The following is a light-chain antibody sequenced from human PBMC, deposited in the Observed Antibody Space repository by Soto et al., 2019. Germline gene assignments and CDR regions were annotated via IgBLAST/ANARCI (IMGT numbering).Light chain of an antibody. CDR3: QQSFSSPRT. CDR1: QSINNY. Sequence: DIQMTQSPSSLSASVGDRVTITCRASQSINNYLNWYQQKPGKAPKLLIFAASSLQSGVQSRFTGGGSATYFTLTIRSLQPEDFATFYCQQSFSSPRTFGQGTKVDIK. J-gene: IGKJ1*01. V-gene: IGKV1-39*01. CDR2: AAS.